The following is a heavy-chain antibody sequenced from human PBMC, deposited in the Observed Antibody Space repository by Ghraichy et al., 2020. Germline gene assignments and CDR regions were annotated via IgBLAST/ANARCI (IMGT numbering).Heavy chain of an antibody. Sequence: SETLSLTCTVSGGSINSYYWSWIRQPPGKGLEWIGYIYYSGSTNYNPSLKSRVTISVDTPKNQFSLKLSSVTAADTAVYYCARAQWLDYWGQGTLVTVSS. V-gene: IGHV4-59*01. CDR3: ARAQWLDY. D-gene: IGHD6-19*01. CDR2: IYYSGST. J-gene: IGHJ4*02. CDR1: GGSINSYY.